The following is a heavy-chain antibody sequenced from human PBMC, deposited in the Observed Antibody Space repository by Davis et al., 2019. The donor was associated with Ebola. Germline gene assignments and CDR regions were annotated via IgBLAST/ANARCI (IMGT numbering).Heavy chain of an antibody. CDR2: INTNTGNP. CDR1: GGTFTSFG. V-gene: IGHV7-4-1*02. J-gene: IGHJ4*02. D-gene: IGHD6-6*01. Sequence: ASVKVSCKASGGTFTSFGVNWVRQAPGQGLEWMGWINTNTGNPTYAQGFTGRFVFSLDTSVSTAYLQISSLKAEDTAVYYCARGRSIADYWGQGTLVTVSS. CDR3: ARGRSIADY.